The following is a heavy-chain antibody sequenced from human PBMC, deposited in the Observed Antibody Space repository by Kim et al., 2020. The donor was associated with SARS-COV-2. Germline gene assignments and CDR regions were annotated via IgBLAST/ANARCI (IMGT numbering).Heavy chain of an antibody. J-gene: IGHJ4*02. D-gene: IGHD2-15*01. CDR2: MNPNSGNT. CDR1: GDTFTSD. V-gene: IGHV1-8*01. Sequence: ASVKVSCKAFGDTFTSDINWVRQATGPGLEWMGWMNPNSGNTAYAQKFQGRVTMTRSTSVSTAYMELSSLRSDDTAVYYCARSSVGQSCTGGSCYHFDMWGQGTLVTVSS. CDR3: ARSSVGQSCTGGSCYHFDM.